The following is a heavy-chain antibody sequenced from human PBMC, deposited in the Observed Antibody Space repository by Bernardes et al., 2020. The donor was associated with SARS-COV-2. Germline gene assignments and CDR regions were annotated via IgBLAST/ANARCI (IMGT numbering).Heavy chain of an antibody. CDR3: TRSHGGY. V-gene: IGHV4-31*03. CDR2: ISYSGST. CDR1: GGSISSGGYY. Sequence: TLSLTCTVSGGSISSGGYYWNWIRQHPGKGLEWIGFISYSGSTYYNPSLKSRLTMSVDTSENQFSLKLSSVTAADTAVYYCTRSHGGYWGQGTLVTVSS. J-gene: IGHJ4*02.